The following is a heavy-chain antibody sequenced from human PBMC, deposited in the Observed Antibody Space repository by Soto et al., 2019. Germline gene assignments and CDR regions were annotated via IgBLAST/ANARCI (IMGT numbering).Heavy chain of an antibody. CDR2: IYYSGST. CDR3: ARAVSDDYGDYPLDY. J-gene: IGHJ4*02. CDR1: GCSISSYY. D-gene: IGHD4-17*01. V-gene: IGHV4-59*01. Sequence: PSETLSLTCTVSGCSISSYYWSWIRQPPGKGLEWIGYIYYSGSTNYNPSLKSRVTISVDTSKNQFSLKLSSVTAADTAVYYCARAVSDDYGDYPLDYWGQGTLVTVSS.